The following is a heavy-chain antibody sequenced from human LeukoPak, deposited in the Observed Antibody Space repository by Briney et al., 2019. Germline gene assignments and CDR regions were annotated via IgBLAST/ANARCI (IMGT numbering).Heavy chain of an antibody. CDR2: ISYDGSNK. D-gene: IGHD5-24*01. CDR3: VRDPNPYVEMATIADY. Sequence: GRSLRLSCAASGFTFSSYAMHWVRQAPGKGLEWVAVISYDGSNKYYADSVKGRFTISRDNSKNTLYLQMNSLRAEDTAVYYCVRDPNPYVEMATIADYWGQGTLVTVSS. J-gene: IGHJ4*02. CDR1: GFTFSSYA. V-gene: IGHV3-30-3*01.